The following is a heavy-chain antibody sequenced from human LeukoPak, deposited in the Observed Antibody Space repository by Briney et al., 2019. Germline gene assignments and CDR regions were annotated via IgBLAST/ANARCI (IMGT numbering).Heavy chain of an antibody. CDR3: ARFVAAAGAPDYFDY. Sequence: GGSLRLSCAASGFTVSSNYMSWVRQAPGEGLEWVSVIYSGGSTYYADSVKGRFTISRDNSKNTLYLQMNSLRAEDTAVYYCARFVAAAGAPDYFDYWGQGTLVTVSS. CDR2: IYSGGST. CDR1: GFTVSSNY. J-gene: IGHJ4*02. V-gene: IGHV3-66*01. D-gene: IGHD6-13*01.